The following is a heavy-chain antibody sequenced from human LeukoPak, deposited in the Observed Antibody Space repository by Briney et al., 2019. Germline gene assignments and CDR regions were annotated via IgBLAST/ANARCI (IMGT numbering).Heavy chain of an antibody. D-gene: IGHD4-23*01. J-gene: IGHJ4*02. CDR3: ARLHGGKGQYYFDY. V-gene: IGHV5-51*01. Sequence: GASLKISCKGSGSRFTSYWIGWVRQMPGKGLEWMGIIYPGDSDTRYSPSFQGQVTISADKSISTAYLQWSSLKASDTAIYYCARLHGGKGQYYFDYWGQGTLVTVSS. CDR1: GSRFTSYW. CDR2: IYPGDSDT.